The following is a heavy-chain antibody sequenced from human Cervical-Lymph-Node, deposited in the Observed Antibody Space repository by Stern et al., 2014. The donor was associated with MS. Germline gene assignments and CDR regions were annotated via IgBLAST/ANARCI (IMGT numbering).Heavy chain of an antibody. J-gene: IGHJ6*02. CDR1: GFSLNTSGVG. D-gene: IGHD2-21*02. V-gene: IGHV2-5*02. CDR3: AHTTVTFDEAYGLDV. CDR2: IYWDDDE. Sequence: QITLKESGPTLVKPTQTLTLTCTFSGFSLNTSGVGVGWIRQPPGKALKWLAGIYWDDDERDSHSRKRRLTNTNATSHKQVGMTMANMDPVDTATYYCAHTTVTFDEAYGLDVWGQGTTVTVSS.